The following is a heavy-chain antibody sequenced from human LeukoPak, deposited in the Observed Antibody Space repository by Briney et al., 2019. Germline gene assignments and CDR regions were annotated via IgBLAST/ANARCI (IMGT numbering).Heavy chain of an antibody. CDR1: GGSISSSSYY. V-gene: IGHV4-39*01. CDR2: IYYSGST. D-gene: IGHD6-19*01. Sequence: SETLSLTCTVSGGSISSSSYYWGWIRQPPGKGLEWIGSIYYSGSTYYNPSLKSRVTISVDTSKNQFSLKLSSVTAADTAVYYCARLGSSGWTFSCYFDYWGQGTLVTVSS. CDR3: ARLGSSGWTFSCYFDY. J-gene: IGHJ4*02.